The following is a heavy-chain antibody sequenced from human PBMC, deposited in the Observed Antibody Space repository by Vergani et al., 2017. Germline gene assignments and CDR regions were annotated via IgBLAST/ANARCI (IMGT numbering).Heavy chain of an antibody. V-gene: IGHV1-46*01. J-gene: IGHJ5*02. D-gene: IGHD3-10*01. Sequence: QVQLVQSGAEVKKPGSSVKVSCKASGYTFTSYYMHWVRQAPGQGLEWMGIINPSGGSTSYAQKFQGRVTMTRDMSTSTVYMELSSLRSEDTAVYYCARVATMVRGPNWFDPWGQGTLVTVSS. CDR1: GYTFTSYY. CDR2: INPSGGST. CDR3: ARVATMVRGPNWFDP.